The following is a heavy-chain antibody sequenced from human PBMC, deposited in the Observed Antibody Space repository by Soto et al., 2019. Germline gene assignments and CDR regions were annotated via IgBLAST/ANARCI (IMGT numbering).Heavy chain of an antibody. CDR2: IDPRDSDV. J-gene: IGHJ5*02. CDR1: GYTFTTFW. D-gene: IGHD2-2*01. CDR3: ARLFCSTTTCDSWFDP. V-gene: IGHV5-10-1*03. Sequence: EVQLVQSGAEVKKPGESLRISCTGFGYTFTTFWISWVRQMPGTGLEWMGRIDPRDSDVNYSPSFQGHVTISVDKSISTAYLQWSSLKASDTAMYYWARLFCSTTTCDSWFDPWGQGTLVTVSS.